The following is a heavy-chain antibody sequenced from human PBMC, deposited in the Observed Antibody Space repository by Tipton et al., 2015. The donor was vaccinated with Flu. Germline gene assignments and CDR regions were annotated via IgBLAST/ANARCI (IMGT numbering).Heavy chain of an antibody. J-gene: IGHJ4*02. V-gene: IGHV4-59*10. CDR3: ARGSGSGTFMIFDF. Sequence: TLSLTCAVYGGSLSSYYWSWIRQPAGKGLEWIGRIYTSGGTKFNPSLRGRLTMSVDASKKEFSLKLSSVTAADTAVYYCARGSGSGTFMIFDFWGQGTLVTVSS. CDR1: GGSLSSYY. D-gene: IGHD3-10*01. CDR2: IYTSGGT.